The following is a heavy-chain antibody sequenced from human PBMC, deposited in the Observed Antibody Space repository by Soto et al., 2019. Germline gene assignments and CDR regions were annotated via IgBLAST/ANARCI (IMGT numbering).Heavy chain of an antibody. J-gene: IGHJ4*02. D-gene: IGHD6-19*01. CDR3: ASTAHSSGWYSGGFDY. V-gene: IGHV4-59*01. Sequence: QVQLQESGPGLVKPSETLSLTCTVSGDSISSYYWSWIRQPPGKGLEWIGYIYYSGSTNYNPSLKSRVTISVDTSKNQFSLKLSSVTAADTAVYYCASTAHSSGWYSGGFDYWGQGTLVTVSS. CDR1: GDSISSYY. CDR2: IYYSGST.